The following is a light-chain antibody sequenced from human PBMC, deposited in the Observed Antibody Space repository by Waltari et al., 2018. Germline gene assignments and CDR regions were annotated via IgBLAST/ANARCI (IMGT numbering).Light chain of an antibody. CDR2: DVS. Sequence: QSALTQPRSVSGSPGQSVTISCTGTSSDVGGYYFVSWYQQHPGKAPKLLIYDVSKRPSGVPDHFSGSKSGSTASLTISGLQAEDEADDFCCSYAGAYTLGVFGTGTKVTVL. V-gene: IGLV2-11*01. CDR1: SSDVGGYYF. J-gene: IGLJ1*01. CDR3: CSYAGAYTLGV.